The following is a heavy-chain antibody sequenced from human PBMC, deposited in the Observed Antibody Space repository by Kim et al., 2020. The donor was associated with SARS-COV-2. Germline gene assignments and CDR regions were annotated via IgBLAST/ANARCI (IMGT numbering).Heavy chain of an antibody. CDR1: GYSFTSYW. V-gene: IGHV5-10-1*01. CDR3: ARRRFYGSGSPDAFDI. D-gene: IGHD3-10*01. CDR2: IDPSDSYT. Sequence: GESLKISCKGSGYSFTSYWISWVRQMPGKGLEWMGRIDPSDSYTNYSPSFQGHVTISADKSISTAYLQWSSLKASDTAMYYCARRRFYGSGSPDAFDIWGQGTMVTVSS. J-gene: IGHJ3*02.